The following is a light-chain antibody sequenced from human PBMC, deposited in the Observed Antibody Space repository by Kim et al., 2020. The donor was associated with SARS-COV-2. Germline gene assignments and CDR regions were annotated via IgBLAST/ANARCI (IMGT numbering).Light chain of an antibody. Sequence: SASVGDRVTITCRASQGIANYLNWYQRESGKAPNLLIYAASSLQSGVPSRFSGGVSGTDFTLTIRSLQPEDFATYYCQQAYSLPYTFGQETKLEI. J-gene: IGKJ2*01. V-gene: IGKV1-39*01. CDR2: AAS. CDR1: QGIANY. CDR3: QQAYSLPYT.